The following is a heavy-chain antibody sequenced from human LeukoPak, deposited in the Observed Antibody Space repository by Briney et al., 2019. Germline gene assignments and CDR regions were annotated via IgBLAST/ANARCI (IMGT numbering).Heavy chain of an antibody. CDR2: IIPIFGTA. CDR1: GGTFSSYA. CDR3: TREGYSSSWLD. Sequence: AASVKVSCKASGGTFSSYAISWVRPAPGQGLEWMGGIIPIFGTANYAQKFQGRVTITTDESTSTAYMELSSLRSEDTAVYYGTREGYSSSWLDWGQGTLVTVSS. D-gene: IGHD6-13*01. J-gene: IGHJ4*02. V-gene: IGHV1-69*05.